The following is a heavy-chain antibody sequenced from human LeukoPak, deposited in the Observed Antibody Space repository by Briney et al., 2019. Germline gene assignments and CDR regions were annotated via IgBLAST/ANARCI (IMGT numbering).Heavy chain of an antibody. CDR1: GFTFSSYE. V-gene: IGHV3-48*03. D-gene: IGHD2-15*01. J-gene: IGHJ4*02. Sequence: QPGGSLGLPCAASGFTFSSYEMSWVRQAPGKGLEWVSYISSSGSTIYYADSVKGRFTISRDNAKNSLYLQMNSLRAEDTAVYYCAREELGYCSGGSCCVFDYWGQGTLVTVSS. CDR2: ISSSGSTI. CDR3: AREELGYCSGGSCCVFDY.